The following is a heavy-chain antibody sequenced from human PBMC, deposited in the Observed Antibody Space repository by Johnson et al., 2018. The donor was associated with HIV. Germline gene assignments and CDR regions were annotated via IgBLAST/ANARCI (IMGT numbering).Heavy chain of an antibody. CDR1: GFTFNTYV. Sequence: VQLVESGGGVVQPGRSLRLSCAATGFTFNTYVMHWVRQAPGKGLEWVAIISYDGSNKYYADSVKGRFTISRDNSKNTLYLQMNSLRAEDTAVYYCAREGGGAAAAGTSDAFDIWGQGTMVTVSS. CDR3: AREGGGAAAAGTSDAFDI. J-gene: IGHJ3*02. V-gene: IGHV3-30*14. D-gene: IGHD6-13*01. CDR2: ISYDGSNK.